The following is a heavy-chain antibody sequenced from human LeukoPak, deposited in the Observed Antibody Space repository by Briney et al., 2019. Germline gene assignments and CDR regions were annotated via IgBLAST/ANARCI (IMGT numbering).Heavy chain of an antibody. Sequence: PGRSLRLSCAASRFTFSSYGMHWVRQAPGKGLEWVAVISYDGSNKYYADSVKGRFTISRDNSKNTLHLQMNNLRAEDTALYYCAKCPVTFGGVIVITSGYFDYWGQGTLVTVSS. J-gene: IGHJ4*02. CDR3: AKCPVTFGGVIVITSGYFDY. D-gene: IGHD3-16*02. CDR1: RFTFSSYG. V-gene: IGHV3-30*18. CDR2: ISYDGSNK.